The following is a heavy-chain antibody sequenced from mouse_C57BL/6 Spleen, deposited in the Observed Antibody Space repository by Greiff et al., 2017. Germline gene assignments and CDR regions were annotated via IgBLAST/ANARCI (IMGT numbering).Heavy chain of an antibody. V-gene: IGHV3-6*01. CDR3: ARDYDYDGGAWFAY. CDR2: ISYDGSN. J-gene: IGHJ3*01. CDR1: GYSITSGYY. Sequence: EVQLVESGPGLVKPSQSLSLTCSVTGYSITSGYYWNWIRQFPGNKLEWMGYISYDGSNNYNPSLKNRISITRDTSKNQFFLKLNSVTTEDSATYYCARDYDYDGGAWFAYWGQGTLVTVSA. D-gene: IGHD2-4*01.